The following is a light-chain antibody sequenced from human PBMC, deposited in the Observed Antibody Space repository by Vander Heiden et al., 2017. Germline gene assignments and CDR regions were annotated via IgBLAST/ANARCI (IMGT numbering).Light chain of an antibody. J-gene: IGLJ1*01. Sequence: SHVLTQLPSLFVLPGQTATITCGRYNIGCRPVHWYQLRPGQAPLLVVFDDSDRPSEIPERFSGSNSRNTATLTISRVEAGDEADYYCQVWDTNSDLVFGPGTKVSVL. CDR2: DDS. CDR3: QVWDTNSDLV. V-gene: IGLV3-21*02. CDR1: NIGCRP.